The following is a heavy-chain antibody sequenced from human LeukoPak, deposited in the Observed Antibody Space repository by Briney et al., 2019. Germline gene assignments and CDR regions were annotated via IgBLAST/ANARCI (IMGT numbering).Heavy chain of an antibody. Sequence: GGSLRLSCAASGSTFDDYAMHWVRQAPGKGLEWVSGISWSSGSIGYADSVKGRFTISRDNAKNSLYLQMNSLRAEDMALYYCAKAVTIGRLDLDYWGQGTLVTVSS. CDR2: ISWSSGSI. D-gene: IGHD4-17*01. V-gene: IGHV3-9*03. J-gene: IGHJ4*02. CDR3: AKAVTIGRLDLDY. CDR1: GSTFDDYA.